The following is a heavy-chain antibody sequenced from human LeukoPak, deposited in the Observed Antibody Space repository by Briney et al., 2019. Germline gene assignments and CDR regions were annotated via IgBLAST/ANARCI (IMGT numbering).Heavy chain of an antibody. J-gene: IGHJ4*02. CDR3: AKDRGYDFWSGYLYYFDY. D-gene: IGHD3-3*01. Sequence: GGSLRLSCAASGFTFSSYGMHWVRQAPGKGLEWVAVISYDGSNKYYADSVKGRFTISRDNSKNTLYLQMNSLRAEDTAVYYCAKDRGYDFWSGYLYYFDYWGQGTLVTVSS. CDR1: GFTFSSYG. V-gene: IGHV3-30*18. CDR2: ISYDGSNK.